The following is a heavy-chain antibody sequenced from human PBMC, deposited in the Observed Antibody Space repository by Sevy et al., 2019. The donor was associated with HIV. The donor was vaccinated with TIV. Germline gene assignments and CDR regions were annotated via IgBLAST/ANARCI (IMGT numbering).Heavy chain of an antibody. J-gene: IGHJ4*02. Sequence: GESLKISCKGSGYTFSPYWIAWVRQMPGQGLEWMGIILPSDSDTEYSPSFQGHVTISVDKSINTVYLQWSSLKASDSAMYYCARQGALDYFDYWGQGTLVTVS. D-gene: IGHD1-26*01. CDR2: ILPSDSDT. CDR3: ARQGALDYFDY. V-gene: IGHV5-51*01. CDR1: GYTFSPYW.